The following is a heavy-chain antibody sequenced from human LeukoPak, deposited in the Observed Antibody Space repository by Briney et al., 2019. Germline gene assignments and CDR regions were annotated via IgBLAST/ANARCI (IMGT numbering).Heavy chain of an antibody. CDR3: APELRDAFDI. CDR1: GLTFSSSW. CDR2: INPDGNKK. Sequence: GGSLRLSCAVSGLTFSSSWMDWVRQAPGKGLEWVASINPDGNKKYSADSVKGRFTISRDNAENSLYLQMNSLRAEDTAVYYRAPELRDAFDIWGQGTMVTVSS. J-gene: IGHJ3*02. V-gene: IGHV3-7*03. D-gene: IGHD1-26*01.